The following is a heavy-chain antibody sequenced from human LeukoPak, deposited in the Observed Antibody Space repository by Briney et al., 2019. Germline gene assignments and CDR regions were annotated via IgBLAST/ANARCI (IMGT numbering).Heavy chain of an antibody. D-gene: IGHD1-26*01. CDR2: IYYSGST. Sequence: SETLSLTCTVSGGSISSSSYYWGWIRQPPGKGLEWIGSIYYSGSTYYNPSLKSRVTISVDTSKNQFSLKLSSVTAADTAVYYCASGRGQWFDPWGQGTLVTVSS. CDR3: ASGRGQWFDP. CDR1: GGSISSSSYY. J-gene: IGHJ5*02. V-gene: IGHV4-39*01.